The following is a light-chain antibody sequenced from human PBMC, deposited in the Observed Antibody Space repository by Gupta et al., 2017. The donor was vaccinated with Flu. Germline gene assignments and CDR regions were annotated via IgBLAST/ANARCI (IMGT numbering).Light chain of an antibody. CDR1: SRDVGAYKY. J-gene: IGLJ1*01. CDR2: EVN. V-gene: IGLV2-8*01. CDR3: SSYAGSNNVYV. Sequence: SALTHLPSASGPPGQSVTLSCTRTSRDVGAYKYVSWYQHHPGKAPKLLIYEVNKRPSGVPDRFSGSKSGNTASLTGSGLQTEDEADYYCSSYAGSNNVYVFGPGTKVTVL.